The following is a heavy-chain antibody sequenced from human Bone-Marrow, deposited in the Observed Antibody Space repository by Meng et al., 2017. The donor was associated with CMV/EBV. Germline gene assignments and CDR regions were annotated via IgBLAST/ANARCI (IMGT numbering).Heavy chain of an antibody. CDR1: GFTLSTHW. D-gene: IGHD3-10*01. CDR2: INPDGSST. V-gene: IGHV3-74*01. J-gene: IGHJ5*02. Sequence: GESLKISCVASGFTLSTHWMHWVRQAPGKGLVWVSRINPDGSSTSYADSVEGRFTISRDNAKNSLYLQMNGLRAEDTAVYYCARDRGILGTWFDPWGQGTLVTVSS. CDR3: ARDRGILGTWFDP.